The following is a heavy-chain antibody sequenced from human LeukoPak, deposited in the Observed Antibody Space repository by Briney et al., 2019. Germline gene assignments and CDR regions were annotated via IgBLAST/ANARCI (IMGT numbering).Heavy chain of an antibody. Sequence: SETLSLTCTVSGGSISSYYWSWIRSPPGKGLEWIGYIYYSGSTNYNPSLKSRVTISVDTSKNQFSLKLSSVTAADTAVYYCARTTDDSAFDIWGQGTMVTVSS. V-gene: IGHV4-59*01. J-gene: IGHJ3*02. D-gene: IGHD4-17*01. CDR2: IYYSGST. CDR3: ARTTDDSAFDI. CDR1: GGSISSYY.